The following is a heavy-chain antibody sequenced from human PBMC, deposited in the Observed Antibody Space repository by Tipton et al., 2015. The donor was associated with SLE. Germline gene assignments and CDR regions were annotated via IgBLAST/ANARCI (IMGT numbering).Heavy chain of an antibody. CDR1: RGSFSGYS. J-gene: IGHJ6*03. V-gene: IGHV4-34*01. CDR3: ARGVAGYYFYYYMDV. D-gene: IGHD3-10*01. Sequence: TLSLTCAVYRGSFSGYSWTWIRQSPGRGLEWIGEFNHTGSTNYNPSLKSRATISVDTSKNQLSLKLTSVTAADTAVYYCARGVAGYYFYYYMDVWGKGTTVTIS. CDR2: FNHTGST.